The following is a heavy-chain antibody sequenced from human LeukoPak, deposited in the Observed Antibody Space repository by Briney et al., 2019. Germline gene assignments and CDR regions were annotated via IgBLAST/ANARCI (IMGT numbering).Heavy chain of an antibody. D-gene: IGHD6-19*01. J-gene: IGHJ6*02. Sequence: SETPSLTCAVYGGSFSGYYWSWIRQPPGKGLEWIGEINHSGSTNYNPSLKSRVTISVDTSKNQFSLKLSSVTAADTAVYYCAGGWGQWLGYYYYYYGMDVWGQGTTVTVSS. CDR3: AGGWGQWLGYYYYYYGMDV. CDR2: INHSGST. CDR1: GGSFSGYY. V-gene: IGHV4-34*01.